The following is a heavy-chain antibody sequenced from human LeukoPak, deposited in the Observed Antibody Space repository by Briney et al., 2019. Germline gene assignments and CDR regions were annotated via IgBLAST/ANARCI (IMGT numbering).Heavy chain of an antibody. D-gene: IGHD3-22*01. CDR2: ISSSSIYI. J-gene: IGHJ4*02. CDR3: ARGNYDDSSDFDY. CDR1: GFTFSSYS. V-gene: IGHV3-21*01. Sequence: SGGSLRLSCAASGFTFSSYSMNWVRQAPGKGLEWVSSISSSSIYIYYADSLKGRFTISRDNAKNSLYLQMNSLRAEDTAVYYCARGNYDDSSDFDYWGQGTLVTVSS.